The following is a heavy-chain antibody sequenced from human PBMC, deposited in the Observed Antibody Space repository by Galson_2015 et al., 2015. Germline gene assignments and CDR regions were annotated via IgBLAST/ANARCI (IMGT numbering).Heavy chain of an antibody. CDR1: GYTFTSYY. Sequence: SVKVSCKASGYTFTSYYMHWVRQAPGQGLEWMGIINPSGGSTSYAQKFQGRVTMTRDTSTSTVYMELSSLRSEDTAVYYCARGPGTAMVMSWFDPWGQGTLVTVSS. D-gene: IGHD5-18*01. J-gene: IGHJ5*02. CDR3: ARGPGTAMVMSWFDP. CDR2: INPSGGST. V-gene: IGHV1-46*01.